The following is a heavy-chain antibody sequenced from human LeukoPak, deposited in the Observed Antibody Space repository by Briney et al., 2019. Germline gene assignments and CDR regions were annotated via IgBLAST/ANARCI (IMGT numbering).Heavy chain of an antibody. J-gene: IGHJ4*02. CDR3: ARRSRDGYFLDS. CDR1: GVSMSGYY. D-gene: IGHD5-24*01. V-gene: IGHV4-4*09. Sequence: PSETLSLTCIVSGVSMSGYYWSWIRQPPGKGLEWIGHTFSSGATTYNPSLKSRVTISVDTSRSQFSLNLSSATAADTAVYYCARRSRDGYFLDSWGQGTLVTVSS. CDR2: TFSSGAT.